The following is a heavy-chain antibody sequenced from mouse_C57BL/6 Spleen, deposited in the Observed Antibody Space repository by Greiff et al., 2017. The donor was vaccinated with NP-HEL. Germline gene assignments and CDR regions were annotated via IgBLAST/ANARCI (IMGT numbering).Heavy chain of an antibody. D-gene: IGHD2-1*01. V-gene: IGHV1-22*01. CDR3: ARDGNYRRKFAY. CDR1: GYTFTDYN. J-gene: IGHJ3*01. CDR2: INPNNGGT. Sequence: EVQLQQSGPELVKPGASVKMSCKASGYTFTDYNMHWVKQSHGKSLEWIGYINPNNGGTSYNQKFKGKATLTVNKSSSTAYMELRSLTSEDSAVYYCARDGNYRRKFAYWGQGTLVTVSA.